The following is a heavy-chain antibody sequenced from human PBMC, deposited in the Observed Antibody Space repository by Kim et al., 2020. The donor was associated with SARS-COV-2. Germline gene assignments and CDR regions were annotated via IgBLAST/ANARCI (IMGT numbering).Heavy chain of an antibody. D-gene: IGHD3-10*01. CDR2: IYYSGST. Sequence: SETLSLTCTVSGGSISSGGYYWSWIRQHPGKGLEWIGYIYYSGSTYYNPSLKSRVTISVDTSKNQFSLKLSSVTAADTAVYYCARDPLKNPVPLWYYYYDVMDVWAQGTTVTVSS. CDR3: ARDPLKNPVPLWYYYYDVMDV. CDR1: GGSISSGGYY. J-gene: IGHJ6*02. V-gene: IGHV4-31*03.